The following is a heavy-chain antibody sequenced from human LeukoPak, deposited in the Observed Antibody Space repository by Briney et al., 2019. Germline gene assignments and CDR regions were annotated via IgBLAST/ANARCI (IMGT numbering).Heavy chain of an antibody. D-gene: IGHD2-2*02. J-gene: IGHJ5*02. V-gene: IGHV3-49*03. CDR3: TRALGCSSTSCYRENWFDP. CDR2: IRSKAYGGTT. Sequence: GGSLSLSCTASGFTFGDYAMSWFRQAPGKGLEWVGFIRSKAYGGTTEYAASVKGRFTISRDDSKSIAYLQMNSLNTEDTAVYYCTRALGCSSTSCYRENWFDPWGQGTLVTVSS. CDR1: GFTFGDYA.